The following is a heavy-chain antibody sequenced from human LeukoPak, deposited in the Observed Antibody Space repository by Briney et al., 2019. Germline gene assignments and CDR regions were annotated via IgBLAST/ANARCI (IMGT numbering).Heavy chain of an antibody. V-gene: IGHV3-23*01. CDR2: ISGSGGST. J-gene: IGHJ4*02. CDR1: GFTFSSYA. Sequence: PGGSLRLSCAASGFTFSSYAMSWVRQAPGKGLEWVSAISGSGGSTYYADSVKGRFTISRDNSKNTLYLQMNSLRAEDTAVYYCARALRWDYYFDYWGQGTLVTVSS. CDR3: ARALRWDYYFDY. D-gene: IGHD1-26*01.